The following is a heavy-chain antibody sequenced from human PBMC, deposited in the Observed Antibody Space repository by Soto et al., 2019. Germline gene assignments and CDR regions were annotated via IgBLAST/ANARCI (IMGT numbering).Heavy chain of an antibody. J-gene: IGHJ6*03. V-gene: IGHV1-3*01. Sequence: VASVKVSCKASGYTFTSYAMHWVRQAPGQRLEWMGCINAGNGNTKYSQKFQGRVTITRDTSASTVYMELSSLRSEDTAVYYCARAYDFWSGYRVWYYTYVWGKGTTVTVSS. CDR2: INAGNGNT. D-gene: IGHD3-3*01. CDR3: ARAYDFWSGYRVWYYTYV. CDR1: GYTFTSYA.